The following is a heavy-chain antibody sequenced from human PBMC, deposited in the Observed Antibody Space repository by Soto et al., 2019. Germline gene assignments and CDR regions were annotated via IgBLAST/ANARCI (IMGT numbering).Heavy chain of an antibody. CDR1: GGSISSYY. J-gene: IGHJ4*02. V-gene: IGHV4-59*01. D-gene: IGHD3-10*01. CDR3: ARVGYYGMEAYFDY. Sequence: SETLSLTCTVSGGSISSYYWSWIRQPPGKGLEWIGYIYYSGSTNYNPSLKSRVTISVDTSKNQFSLKLSSVTAADTAVYYCARVGYYGMEAYFDYWGQGTLVTVSS. CDR2: IYYSGST.